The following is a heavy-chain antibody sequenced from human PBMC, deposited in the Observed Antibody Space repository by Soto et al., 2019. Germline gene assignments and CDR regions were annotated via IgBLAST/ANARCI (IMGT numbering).Heavy chain of an antibody. CDR1: GFSLSTSGVG. D-gene: IGHD3-10*01. J-gene: IGHJ4*02. Sequence: SXPTLVNPTQTLTLTCTFSGFSLSTSGVGVAWIRQPPGTALEWLELIYWDDDKSYSPSLKSRLTITKDTSKNQVVLTMTNMDPVDTATYYCSLALWFGENYYFDYWGQGTLVTVSS. CDR2: IYWDDDK. V-gene: IGHV2-5*02. CDR3: SLALWFGENYYFDY.